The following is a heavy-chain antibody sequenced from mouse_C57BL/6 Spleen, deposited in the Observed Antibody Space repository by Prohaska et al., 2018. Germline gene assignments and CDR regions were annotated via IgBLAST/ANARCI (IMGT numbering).Heavy chain of an antibody. Sequence: HGKSLEWIGDINPNNGGTSYNQKFKGKATLTVDKSSSTAYMELRSLTSEDSAVYYCARGRAAYGSSYVGFDYWGQGTTLTVSS. J-gene: IGHJ2*01. D-gene: IGHD1-1*01. CDR2: INPNNGGT. CDR3: ARGRAAYGSSYVGFDY. V-gene: IGHV1-26*01.